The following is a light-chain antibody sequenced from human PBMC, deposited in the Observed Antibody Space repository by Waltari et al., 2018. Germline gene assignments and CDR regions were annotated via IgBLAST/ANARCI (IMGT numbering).Light chain of an antibody. Sequence: DIQLTQSPSFLSASVGDRVTITCRARQGINSYLAWYQQKPGKAPKFVTFSPSTLQSGVPSRFSGSGSGTEFTLIISTLQPEDCATYYCQQLNSYPFTFGQGTRLEIK. CDR2: SPS. J-gene: IGKJ5*01. CDR3: QQLNSYPFT. V-gene: IGKV1-9*01. CDR1: QGINSY.